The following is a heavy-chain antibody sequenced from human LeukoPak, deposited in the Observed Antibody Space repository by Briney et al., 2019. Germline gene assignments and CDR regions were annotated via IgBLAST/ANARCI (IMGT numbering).Heavy chain of an antibody. CDR3: ARGHDGVVGWFAP. CDR1: GFTFSSYG. D-gene: IGHD2-15*01. V-gene: IGHV3-30*03. J-gene: IGHJ5*02. CDR2: ISYDGSNK. Sequence: PGGSLRLSCAASGFTFSSYGMHWVRQAPGKGLEWVAVISYDGSNKYYADSVKGRFTVSRDNSKNTLYLQMNSLRAEDTAVYYCARGHDGVVGWFAPWGRGTLVTVSS.